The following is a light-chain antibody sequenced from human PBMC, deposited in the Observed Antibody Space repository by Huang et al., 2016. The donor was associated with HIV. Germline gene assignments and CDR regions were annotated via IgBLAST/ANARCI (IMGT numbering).Light chain of an antibody. CDR3: QQSDTTPIT. J-gene: IGKJ3*01. Sequence: DIQMTQSPSSLSASVGDRATITCRASQNIGRYLNWYQQRPGKAPKVLIYAASSLQGGVPSRFSGSGSGTDFTLTISSLQPEDFATYYCQQSDTTPITFGPGTTVDLK. CDR1: QNIGRY. V-gene: IGKV1-39*01. CDR2: AAS.